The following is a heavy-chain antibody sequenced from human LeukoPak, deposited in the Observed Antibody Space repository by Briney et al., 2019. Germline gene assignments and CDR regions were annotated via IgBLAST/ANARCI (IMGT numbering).Heavy chain of an antibody. CDR2: IYHSGST. J-gene: IGHJ4*02. V-gene: IGHV4-30-2*01. Sequence: PSQTLSLTCAVSGGSISSGGYSWSWIRQPPGKGLEWIGYIYHSGSTYYNPSLKSRVTISVDRSKNQFSLKLSSVTAAGTAVYYCASERAVDTAMVTWGQGTLVTVSS. D-gene: IGHD5-18*01. CDR3: ASERAVDTAMVT. CDR1: GGSISSGGYS.